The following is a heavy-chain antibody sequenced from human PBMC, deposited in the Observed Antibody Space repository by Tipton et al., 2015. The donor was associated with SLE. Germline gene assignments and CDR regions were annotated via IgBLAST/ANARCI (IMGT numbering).Heavy chain of an antibody. D-gene: IGHD6-6*01. CDR3: AREARLSSSNAFDI. CDR1: GGSFSGYS. V-gene: IGHV4-34*01. CDR2: INHSGST. Sequence: TLSLTCAVYGGSFSGYSWGWIRQPPGKGLEWIGEINHSGSTNYNPSLKSRVTISVDTSKNQFSLNLSSVTAADTAVYYCAREARLSSSNAFDIWGQGTMVTVSS. J-gene: IGHJ3*02.